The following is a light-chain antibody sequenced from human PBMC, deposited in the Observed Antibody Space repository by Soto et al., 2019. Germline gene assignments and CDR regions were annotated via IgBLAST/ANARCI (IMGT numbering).Light chain of an antibody. CDR1: QSVSTD. CDR2: GAS. V-gene: IGKV3-20*01. CDR3: QQYGSSGT. Sequence: EIVMTQSPATLSVSLGGRATLSCRASQSVSTDLAWYQQRPGQAPRLLIYGASTRATGIPDRFSGSGSGTDFTLTISRLEPEDFAVYYCQQYGSSGTFGQGTKVDIK. J-gene: IGKJ1*01.